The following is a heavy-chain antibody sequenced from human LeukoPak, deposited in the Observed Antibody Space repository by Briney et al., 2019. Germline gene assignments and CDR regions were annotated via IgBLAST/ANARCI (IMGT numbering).Heavy chain of an antibody. CDR2: VYYSGST. D-gene: IGHD6-19*01. Sequence: SETLSLTCTVSGGSVSSGSYYWSWIRQPPGKGLEWIGYVYYSGSTNYNPSLKSRVTISVDTSKNQFSLKLSSVTAADTAVYYCAREVVAVAIDVWGQGTTVTVSS. CDR3: AREVVAVAIDV. V-gene: IGHV4-61*01. J-gene: IGHJ6*02. CDR1: GGSVSSGSYY.